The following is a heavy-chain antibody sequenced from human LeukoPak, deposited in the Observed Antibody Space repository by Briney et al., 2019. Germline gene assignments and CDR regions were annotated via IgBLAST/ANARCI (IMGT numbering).Heavy chain of an antibody. CDR1: GGTFSSYA. CDR2: IIPIFGTA. Sequence: ASVKVSCKASGGTFSSYAISWVRQAPGQGLEWMGGIIPIFGTANYAQKFQGRVTITTDESTSTAYMELSSLRSEDTAVYYCARKYYGSGSYHNWFDPWGQGTLVTVSS. D-gene: IGHD3-10*01. V-gene: IGHV1-69*05. J-gene: IGHJ5*02. CDR3: ARKYYGSGSYHNWFDP.